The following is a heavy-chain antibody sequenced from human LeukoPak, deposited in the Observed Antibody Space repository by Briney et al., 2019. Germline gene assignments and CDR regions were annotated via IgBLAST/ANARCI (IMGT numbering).Heavy chain of an antibody. V-gene: IGHV4-30-2*01. D-gene: IGHD4-17*01. CDR3: ARGNNDYVYLSVIDY. Sequence: RSSETLSLTCAVSGGSISSGGYSWSWIRQPPGKGLEWIGYIYHSGSTYYNPSLKSRVTISVDTSKNQFSLKLSSVTAADTAVYYCARGNNDYVYLSVIDYWGQGTLVTVSS. CDR1: GGSISSGGYS. J-gene: IGHJ4*02. CDR2: IYHSGST.